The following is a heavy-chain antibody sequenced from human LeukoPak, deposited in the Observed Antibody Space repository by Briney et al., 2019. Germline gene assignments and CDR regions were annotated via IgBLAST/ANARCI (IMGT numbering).Heavy chain of an antibody. V-gene: IGHV3-23*01. J-gene: IGHJ4*02. CDR3: AKSVGWVKYYFDY. CDR2: ISGSGGVT. D-gene: IGHD6-19*01. CDR1: GITFNNYA. Sequence: GGSLRLSCAASGITFNNYAMSWVRQAPGKGLEWVSDISGSGGVTHYADSVKGRFTISRDNSKNTLHLQMNSLRAEDTAVYYCAKSVGWVKYYFDYWGQGTLVTVSS.